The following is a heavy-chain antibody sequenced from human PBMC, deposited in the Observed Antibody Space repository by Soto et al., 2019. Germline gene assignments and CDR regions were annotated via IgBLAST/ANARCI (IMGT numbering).Heavy chain of an antibody. D-gene: IGHD3-3*01. J-gene: IGHJ5*02. V-gene: IGHV3-30*18. CDR2: ISYDGSNK. CDR3: AKGRDYDFWSCYYTGIANWFDP. CDR1: GFTFSSYG. Sequence: GGSLRLSCAASGFTFSSYGMHWVRQAPGKGLEWVAVISYDGSNKYYADSVKGRFTISRDNSKNTLYLQMNSLRAGDTAVYYCAKGRDYDFWSCYYTGIANWFDPWGQGTLVTVSS.